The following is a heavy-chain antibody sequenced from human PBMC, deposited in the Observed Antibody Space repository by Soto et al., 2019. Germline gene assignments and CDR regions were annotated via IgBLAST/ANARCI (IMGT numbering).Heavy chain of an antibody. CDR2: IYWNDYK. CDR3: MTNMDPVDTATYYCAHYSGYLEY. D-gene: IGHD5-18*01. Sequence: SGPTLVNPTQTLTLTCTFSGFSLSTSGVGVGWIRQPPGKALEWLALIYWNDYKRYSPSLKISLTITEDTSKNHVVLTMTTKETSKKQVVLTMTNMDPVDTATYYCAHYSGYLEYWGQGTMVTVSS. CDR1: GFSLSTSGVG. J-gene: IGHJ4*02. V-gene: IGHV2-5*01.